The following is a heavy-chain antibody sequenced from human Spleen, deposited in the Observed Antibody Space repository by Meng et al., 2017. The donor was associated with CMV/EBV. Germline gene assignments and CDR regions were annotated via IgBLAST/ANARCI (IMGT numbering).Heavy chain of an antibody. J-gene: IGHJ3*02. CDR2: INSDGSST. CDR1: GFTFSRYW. Sequence: GESLKISCAASGFTFSRYWMHWVRQAPGKGLVWVSRINSDGSSTSYADSVKGRFTISRDNAKNTLYLQMNSLRAEDTAVYYCARDRDVYQVPGVNVFNICGQGTVVTVSS. CDR3: ARDRDVYQVPGVNVFNI. V-gene: IGHV3-74*01. D-gene: IGHD5-24*01.